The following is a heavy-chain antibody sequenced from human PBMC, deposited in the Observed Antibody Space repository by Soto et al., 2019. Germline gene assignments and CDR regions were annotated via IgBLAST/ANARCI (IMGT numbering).Heavy chain of an antibody. CDR3: ARDNGYCSGGSCYGHFDY. J-gene: IGHJ4*02. CDR2: IYYSGST. V-gene: IGHV4-59*01. CDR1: GGSISSYY. D-gene: IGHD2-15*01. Sequence: QVQLQESGPGLLKPSETLSPTCTVSGGSISSYYWSWIRQPPGKGLEWIGYIYYSGSTNYNPSLKSRVTISVDTSKNQFSLKLSSVTAADTAVYYCARDNGYCSGGSCYGHFDYWGQGTLVTVSS.